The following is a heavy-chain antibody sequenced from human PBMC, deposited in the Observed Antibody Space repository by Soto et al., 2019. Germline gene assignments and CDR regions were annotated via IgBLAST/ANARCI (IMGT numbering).Heavy chain of an antibody. CDR2: IYHSGST. V-gene: IGHV4-4*02. CDR3: ARCVAAAGPIDY. Sequence: PSETLSLTCAVPGGSISSSNWWSWVRQPPGKGLEWIGEIYHSGSTNYNPSLKSRVTISVDKSKNQFSLKLSSVTAADTAVYYCARCVAAAGPIDYWGQGTLVTVSS. D-gene: IGHD6-13*01. J-gene: IGHJ4*02. CDR1: GGSISSSNW.